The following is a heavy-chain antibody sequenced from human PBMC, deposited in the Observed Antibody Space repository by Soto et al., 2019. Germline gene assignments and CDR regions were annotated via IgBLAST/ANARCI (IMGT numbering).Heavy chain of an antibody. J-gene: IGHJ6*02. V-gene: IGHV4-30-4*02. CDR3: ARTSLTIFGPSNPYYGTGV. CDR2: ISYSGST. D-gene: IGHD3-3*01. Sequence: SDTLSLTCTVSGGSISSGEYYWTWIRQPPGKGLEWIGYISYSGSTHYSPSLKSRVSITVDTSKNQFSLNPASVSAEDTAVYYCARTSLTIFGPSNPYYGTGVWGLGTTVTVSS. CDR1: GGSISSGEYY.